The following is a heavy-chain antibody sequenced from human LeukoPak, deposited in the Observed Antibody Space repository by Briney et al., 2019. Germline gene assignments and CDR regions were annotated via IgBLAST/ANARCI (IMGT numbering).Heavy chain of an antibody. CDR3: AKLTGVDILDI. CDR1: GFIFNNHG. Sequence: GKSLGLSCAASGFIFNNHGMNWVRQAPGKGLEWVAIISSDGSKENYIDSVKGRFTISRDNSKNTLYLQMNSLRDEDTAVYYCAKLTGVDILDIWGQGTMVTVSS. V-gene: IGHV3-30*18. D-gene: IGHD1-14*01. J-gene: IGHJ3*02. CDR2: ISSDGSKE.